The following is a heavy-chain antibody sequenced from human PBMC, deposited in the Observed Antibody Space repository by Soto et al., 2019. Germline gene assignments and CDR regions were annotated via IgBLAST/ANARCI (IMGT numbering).Heavy chain of an antibody. D-gene: IGHD2-8*02. CDR3: ARAGVLGTGGLGY. V-gene: IGHV3-33*01. Sequence: QVQLVESGGGVVQPGRSLRLSCAASGFTFSQHDMHWVRQAPGKGLEWVAVIWFDGSTENYADSVEGRFSISRDSFNNTLYLQMNSLRAEDTAVYYCARAGVLGTGGLGYWGQGSRFTVSS. CDR2: IWFDGSTE. J-gene: IGHJ4*02. CDR1: GFTFSQHD.